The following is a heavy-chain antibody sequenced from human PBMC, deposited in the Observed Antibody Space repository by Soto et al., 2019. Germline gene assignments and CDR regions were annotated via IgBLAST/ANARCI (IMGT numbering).Heavy chain of an antibody. CDR2: IRNQTYSDTT. Sequence: LSCKISVLPSGDCAISWLRPAPVKGLEWVGFIRNQTYSDTTQYAPSLKGTFTISRDDSNSIAYLQMSTLQVDDSAVYYFASAESPNMSYFFDSWGQGVPVTVSS. V-gene: IGHV3-49*03. J-gene: IGHJ4*02. CDR3: ASAESPNMSYFFDS. CDR1: VLPSGDCA.